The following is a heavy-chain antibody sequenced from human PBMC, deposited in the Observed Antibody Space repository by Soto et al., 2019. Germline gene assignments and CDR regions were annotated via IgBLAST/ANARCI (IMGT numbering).Heavy chain of an antibody. D-gene: IGHD3-3*01. CDR3: ARDSAPYDFWRGENYYGMDV. CDR1: GGTFSSYA. CDR2: IIPIFGTA. Sequence: SVKVSCKASGGTFSSYAISWVRQAPGQGLEWMGGIIPIFGTANYAQKFQGRVTITADKSTSTAYMELSSLRSEDTAVYYCARDSAPYDFWRGENYYGMDVWGQGTTVTVSS. J-gene: IGHJ6*02. V-gene: IGHV1-69*06.